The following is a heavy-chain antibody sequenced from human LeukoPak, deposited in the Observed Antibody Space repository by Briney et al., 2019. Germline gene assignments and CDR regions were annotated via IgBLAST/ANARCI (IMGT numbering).Heavy chain of an antibody. J-gene: IGHJ6*02. V-gene: IGHV3-74*01. CDR1: GFTFSSYW. Sequence: GGSMRLSCVASGFTFSSYWMHWVRQDPRKGLVWVSRINGDGRNINYADSVRGRFTISRDNAKNTLYLQMNTLRVEDTAVYYCTRDLMDYDVSTGLHHYYMDVWGQGTTVTVSS. CDR3: TRDLMDYDVSTGLHHYYMDV. CDR2: INGDGRNI. D-gene: IGHD3-9*01.